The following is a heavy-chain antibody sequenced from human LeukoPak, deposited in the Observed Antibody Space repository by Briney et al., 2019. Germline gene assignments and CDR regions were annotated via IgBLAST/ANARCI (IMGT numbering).Heavy chain of an antibody. CDR2: INHSGST. Sequence: SETLSLTCAVYGGSFSGYYWSWIRQPPGKGLEWIGEINHSGSTNYNPSLKSRVTISVDTSKNQFSLKLSSVTAADTAVYYCAKVGSLSRGRNWIDPWGQGTLVTVSS. D-gene: IGHD2-15*01. CDR3: AKVGSLSRGRNWIDP. J-gene: IGHJ5*02. CDR1: GGSFSGYY. V-gene: IGHV4-34*01.